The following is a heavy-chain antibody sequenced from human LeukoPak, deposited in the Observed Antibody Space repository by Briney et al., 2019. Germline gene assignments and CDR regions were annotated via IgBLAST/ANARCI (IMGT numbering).Heavy chain of an antibody. CDR3: ARDRYYGSSAYDFDS. J-gene: IGHJ4*02. CDR1: GYPFSVYY. D-gene: IGHD3-22*01. CDR2: INPNSGGT. Sequence: ASVKVSCKASGYPFSVYYMHWVRQAPGQGLEWMGWINPNSGGTNYAQKFQGRVTMTRDTSISTAYMELTSLRSDDTAMYYCARDRYYGSSAYDFDSWGQGTLVTVSS. V-gene: IGHV1-2*02.